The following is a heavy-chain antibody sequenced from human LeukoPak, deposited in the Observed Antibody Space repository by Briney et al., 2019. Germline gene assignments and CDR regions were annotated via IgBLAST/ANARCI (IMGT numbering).Heavy chain of an antibody. D-gene: IGHD3-22*01. Sequence: TLSLTCTVSGGSISSYYWSWIRQPPGKGLEWIGYIYYSGSTNYNPSLKSRVTISVDTSKNQFSLKLSSVTAADTAVYYCARVRGDGKRTYYYDSSGYYTPVFDYWGQGTLVTVSS. CDR3: ARVRGDGKRTYYYDSSGYYTPVFDY. CDR1: GGSISSYY. V-gene: IGHV4-59*01. CDR2: IYYSGST. J-gene: IGHJ4*02.